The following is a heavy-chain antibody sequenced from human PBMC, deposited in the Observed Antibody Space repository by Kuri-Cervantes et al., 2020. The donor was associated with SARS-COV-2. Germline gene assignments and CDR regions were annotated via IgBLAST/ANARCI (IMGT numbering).Heavy chain of an antibody. V-gene: IGHV4-34*01. CDR2: INHSGRS. CDR1: GGSFSGYY. CDR3: ARGKAEITMIVVVITSGSYYFDY. Sequence: SETLSLTCAVYGGSFSGYYWSWIRQPPGKGLEWIGEINHSGRSNYNPSLKSRVTISVDTSKNQFSLKLTSVTAADTAVYYCARGKAEITMIVVVITSGSYYFDYWGQGSLVTVSS. J-gene: IGHJ4*02. D-gene: IGHD3-22*01.